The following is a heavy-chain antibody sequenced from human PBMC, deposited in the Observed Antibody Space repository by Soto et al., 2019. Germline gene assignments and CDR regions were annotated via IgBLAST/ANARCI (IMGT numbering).Heavy chain of an antibody. CDR1: GGSISSGGYY. CDR3: ARAVDGTVTSYPDY. CDR2: IYYSGST. D-gene: IGHD4-17*01. J-gene: IGHJ4*02. Sequence: QVQLQESGPGLVKPSQTLSLTCTVSGGSISSGGYYWSWIRQHPGKGLEWIGYIYYSGSTYYNPSLKSRVTISVDTSENQVSLKLSSVTAADMAVYYCARAVDGTVTSYPDYWGQGTQVTVSS. V-gene: IGHV4-31*03.